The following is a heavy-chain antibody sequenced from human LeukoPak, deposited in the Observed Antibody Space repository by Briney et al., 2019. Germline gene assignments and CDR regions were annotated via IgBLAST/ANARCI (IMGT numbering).Heavy chain of an antibody. D-gene: IGHD1-14*01. CDR2: ISGSGSNI. Sequence: PGGSLRLSCVASGFSFSSYAMSWVRQAPGKGLEWVSGISGSGSNIYYADSVRGRFTISRDNSKNTLYLQMNSLRAEDTAVYYCAKDRNRWGLTPPFDYWGQGTLVTVSS. CDR3: AKDRNRWGLTPPFDY. V-gene: IGHV3-23*01. CDR1: GFSFSSYA. J-gene: IGHJ4*02.